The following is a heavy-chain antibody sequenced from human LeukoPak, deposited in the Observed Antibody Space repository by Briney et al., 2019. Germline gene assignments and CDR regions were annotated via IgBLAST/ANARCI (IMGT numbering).Heavy chain of an antibody. CDR3: AKDFRGSYDY. V-gene: IGHV3-23*01. Sequence: PGGSLRLSCAVSGFAFSTYAMGWVRQAPGRGLEWVSALSANGANTYYADSVKGRFTISRDNSKYMLCLQMNSLRADDTAVYYCAKDFRGSYDYWGQGALVTVSS. CDR1: GFAFSTYA. J-gene: IGHJ4*02. CDR2: LSANGANT. D-gene: IGHD3-16*01.